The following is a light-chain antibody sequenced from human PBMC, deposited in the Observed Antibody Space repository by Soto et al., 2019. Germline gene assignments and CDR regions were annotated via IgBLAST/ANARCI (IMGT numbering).Light chain of an antibody. J-gene: IGKJ1*01. CDR1: QSVSSN. Sequence: EIVMTQSPATLSVSPGERATLSCRASQSVSSNLAWYQQKPGLAPRLLTYDTSTRATGIPVRFSGSGFGTEFTLTISSLESEDFAVYYCQQYNNWPRTFGQGNNVDIK. CDR3: QQYNNWPRT. V-gene: IGKV3-15*01. CDR2: DTS.